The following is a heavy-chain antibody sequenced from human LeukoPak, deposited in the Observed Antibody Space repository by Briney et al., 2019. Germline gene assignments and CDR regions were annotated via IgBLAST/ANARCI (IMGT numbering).Heavy chain of an antibody. CDR2: FSGDGGFGTT. D-gene: IGHD3-3*01. CDR3: AKGHTSPVGNWFDP. CDR1: GFTFSTYA. J-gene: IGHJ5*02. Sequence: GGSLRLSCAASGFTFSTYAMTWVRQAPGKGLGWVSSFSGDGGFGTTYYADSVKGRFTISRDNSKNTLYLQMNSLRAEDTAVYYCAKGHTSPVGNWFDPWGQGTLVTVSS. V-gene: IGHV3-23*01.